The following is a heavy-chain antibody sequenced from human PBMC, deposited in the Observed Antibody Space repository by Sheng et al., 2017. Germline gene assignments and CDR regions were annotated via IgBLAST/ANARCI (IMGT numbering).Heavy chain of an antibody. Sequence: QVQLVESGGGVVQPGRSLRLSCAASGFTFSSYGMHWVRQAPGKGLEWVAVIWYDGSNKYYADSVKGRFTISRDNSKNTLYLQMNSLRAEDTAVYYCASLPLVARKPTLPFDIWGQGTMVTVSS. D-gene: IGHD2-2*01. V-gene: IGHV3-33*01. CDR1: GFTFSSYG. CDR3: ASLPLVARKPTLPFDI. CDR2: IWYDGSNK. J-gene: IGHJ3*02.